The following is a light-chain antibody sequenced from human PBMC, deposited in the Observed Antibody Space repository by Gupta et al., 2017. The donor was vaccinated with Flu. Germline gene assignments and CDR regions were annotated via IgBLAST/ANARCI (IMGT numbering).Light chain of an antibody. CDR2: AAS. CDR1: QSISTY. V-gene: IGKV1-39*01. Sequence: PSSLSASLGDRVTISCRASQSISTYLNWYQQKPGKAPNLLIYAASSLQSGVPSRFTGSGSGTEFTLTISSLQPEDFATYSCQQSYSTPWTFGQGTTVEIK. CDR3: QQSYSTPWT. J-gene: IGKJ1*01.